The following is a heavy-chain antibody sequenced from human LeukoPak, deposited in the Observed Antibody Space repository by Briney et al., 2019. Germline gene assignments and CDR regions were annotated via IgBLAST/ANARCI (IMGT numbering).Heavy chain of an antibody. V-gene: IGHV4-34*01. Sequence: PGGSLRLSCAASGFTFSSYEMNWVCQAPGKGLEWIGEINHSGSTNYNPSLKSRVTISVDTSKNQFSLKLSSVTAADTAVYYCARRRRIVGATPGAFDIWGQGTMVTVSP. CDR3: ARRRRIVGATPGAFDI. CDR2: INHSGST. CDR1: GFTFSSYE. J-gene: IGHJ3*02. D-gene: IGHD1-26*01.